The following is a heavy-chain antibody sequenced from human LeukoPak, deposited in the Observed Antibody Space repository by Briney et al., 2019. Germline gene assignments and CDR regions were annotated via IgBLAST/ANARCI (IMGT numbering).Heavy chain of an antibody. Sequence: SQTLSLTCTVSGGSISSGGYYWSWIRQHPGKGLEWIGYIYYSGSTHYNPSLKSQVTISVDTSKNQFSLKLGSVTAADTAVYYCASAGYSYGQLDYWGQGTLVTVSS. J-gene: IGHJ4*02. CDR3: ASAGYSYGQLDY. V-gene: IGHV4-31*01. D-gene: IGHD5-18*01. CDR2: IYYSGST. CDR1: GGSISSGGYY.